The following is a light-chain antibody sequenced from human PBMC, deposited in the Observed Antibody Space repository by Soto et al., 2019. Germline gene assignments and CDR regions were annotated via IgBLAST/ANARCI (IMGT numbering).Light chain of an antibody. J-gene: IGLJ2*01. CDR2: EVS. CDR3: SSYTSSTTVF. V-gene: IGLV2-14*01. CDR1: SSDVGGHNY. Sequence: QSVLTQPASVSGSPGQSITISCTGTSSDVGGHNYVSWYQQHPGKAPKLMIYEVSNRPSGVSNRFSGSKSGNTASLTISGLQAEDEADYYCSSYTSSTTVFFGGGTKLTVL.